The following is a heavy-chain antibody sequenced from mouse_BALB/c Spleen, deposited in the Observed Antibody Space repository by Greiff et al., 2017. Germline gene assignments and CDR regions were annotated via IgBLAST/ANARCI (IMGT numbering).Heavy chain of an antibody. CDR2: ISYSGST. D-gene: IGHD2-10*01. Sequence: EVHLVESGPGLVKPSQSLSLTCTVTGYSITSDYAWNWIRQFPGNKLEWMGYISYSGSTSYNPSLKSRISITRDTSKNQFFLQLNSVTTEDTATYYCASTYYGNYYYAMDYWGQGTSVTVSS. V-gene: IGHV3-2*02. J-gene: IGHJ4*01. CDR3: ASTYYGNYYYAMDY. CDR1: GYSITSDYA.